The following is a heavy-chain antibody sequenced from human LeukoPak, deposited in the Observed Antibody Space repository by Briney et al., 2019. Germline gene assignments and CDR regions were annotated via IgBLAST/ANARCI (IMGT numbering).Heavy chain of an antibody. CDR3: ARGDYYDGGGRNWFDP. J-gene: IGHJ5*02. CDR2: IHTSWTT. Sequence: SETLSLTCTVSGDSMSSYYWNFIRQPAGKGLEWIGRIHTSWTTYYNPSLKSRITMSVVTSRNQFSLRLTSVTAADTAVYYCARGDYYDGGGRNWFDPWGQGTLVTVSS. CDR1: GDSMSSYY. D-gene: IGHD3-16*01. V-gene: IGHV4-4*07.